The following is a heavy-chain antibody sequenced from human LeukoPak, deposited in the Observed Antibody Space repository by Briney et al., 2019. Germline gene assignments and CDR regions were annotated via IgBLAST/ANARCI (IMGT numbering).Heavy chain of an antibody. CDR1: GFTFSSYA. J-gene: IGHJ4*02. V-gene: IGHV3-23*01. CDR3: AKAQGGTVTTPDY. Sequence: GGSLRLSCAASGFTFSSYAMSWVRQAPGKGLEWVSAISGSGGSTYYADSAKGRFTISRDNSKNTLYLQMNSLRAEDTAVYYCAKAQGGTVTTPDYWGQGTLVTVSS. D-gene: IGHD4-17*01. CDR2: ISGSGGST.